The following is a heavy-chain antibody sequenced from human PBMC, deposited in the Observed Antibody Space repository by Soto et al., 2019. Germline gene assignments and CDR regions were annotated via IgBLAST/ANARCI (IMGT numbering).Heavy chain of an antibody. CDR3: ITGGPDGRAY. V-gene: IGHV3-15*01. Sequence: EVQLVESGGGLVMPGGSLSLSGAASGFTFTNAWMSWVRQAPGTGLVLVARIKSKTDGGTTDYATPVKGRFTISRDDSKNTLYLQMNSLKIEDTAVYYCITGGPDGRAYWGQGTQVTVSS. D-gene: IGHD2-15*01. CDR1: GFTFTNAW. CDR2: IKSKTDGGTT. J-gene: IGHJ4*02.